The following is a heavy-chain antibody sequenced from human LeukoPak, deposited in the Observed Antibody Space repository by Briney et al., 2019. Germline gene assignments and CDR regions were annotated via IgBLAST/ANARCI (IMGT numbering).Heavy chain of an antibody. Sequence: SGGSLRLSCAASGFTFSSYWMHWVRQAPGKGLEWVSSISSSSYIYYADSVKGRFTISRDNAKNSLYLQMNSLRAEDTAVYYCARDRGLYDSSGYYYLDYWGQGTLVTVSS. CDR1: GFTFSSYW. J-gene: IGHJ4*02. CDR2: ISSSSYI. V-gene: IGHV3-21*01. CDR3: ARDRGLYDSSGYYYLDY. D-gene: IGHD3-22*01.